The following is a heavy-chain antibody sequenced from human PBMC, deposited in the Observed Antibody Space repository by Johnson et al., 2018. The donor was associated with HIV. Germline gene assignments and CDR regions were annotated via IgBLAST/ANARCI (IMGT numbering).Heavy chain of an antibody. CDR3: AKDGAMAFDI. J-gene: IGHJ3*02. CDR2: ISSSGSTT. D-gene: IGHD2-2*01. Sequence: QVQLVESGGGLVQPGGSLRLSCAASGFTFSDYYMHWIRQAPGKGLEWVSYISSSGSTTYYADSLKGRFTVSRDNAKNSLSLQMNSLRAEDTAVYYCAKDGAMAFDIWGQGTLVTVSS. CDR1: GFTFSDYY. V-gene: IGHV3-11*04.